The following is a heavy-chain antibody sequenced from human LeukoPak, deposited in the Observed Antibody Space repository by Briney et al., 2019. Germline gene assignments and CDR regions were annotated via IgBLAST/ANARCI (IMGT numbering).Heavy chain of an antibody. J-gene: IGHJ4*02. V-gene: IGHV4-59*08. Sequence: SETLSLTCTVSGDSISSYYRSWIRQPPGKGLEWIGYIYHSGSTNYNPSLKSRLTISMDTSKNQFSLKLSTVTAADTAVYYCARHRDSSGWPNYFNYWGQGTLVTVSS. CDR1: GDSISSYY. D-gene: IGHD6-19*01. CDR2: IYHSGST. CDR3: ARHRDSSGWPNYFNY.